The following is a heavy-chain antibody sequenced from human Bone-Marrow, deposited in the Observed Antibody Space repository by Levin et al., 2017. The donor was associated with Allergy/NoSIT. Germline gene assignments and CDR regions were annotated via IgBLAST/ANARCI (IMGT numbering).Heavy chain of an antibody. CDR1: GYTFTDYY. D-gene: IGHD3-16*01. V-gene: IGHV1-2*02. J-gene: IGHJ4*02. CDR2: INPNTGVT. Sequence: ASVKVSCKTSGYTFTDYYMHWVRQAPGQGLEWMGWINPNTGVTNCAQKFQDRVTMTRDKSITTVYMEVNNLRSDDTAVYYCARDGALDYWGQGTLVTVSS. CDR3: ARDGALDY.